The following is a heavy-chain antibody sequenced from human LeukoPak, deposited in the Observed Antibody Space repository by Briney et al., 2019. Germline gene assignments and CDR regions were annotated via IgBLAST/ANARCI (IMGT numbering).Heavy chain of an antibody. CDR2: IIPIFGTA. CDR3: ARAGWFGEFPLD. Sequence: ASVKVSCKASGGTFSSYAISWVRQAPGQGLEWMGGIIPIFGTANYAQKFQGRVTITADESTSTAYMELSSLRSDDTAVYYCARAGWFGEFPLDWGQGTLVTVSS. D-gene: IGHD3-10*01. CDR1: GGTFSSYA. V-gene: IGHV1-69*13. J-gene: IGHJ4*02.